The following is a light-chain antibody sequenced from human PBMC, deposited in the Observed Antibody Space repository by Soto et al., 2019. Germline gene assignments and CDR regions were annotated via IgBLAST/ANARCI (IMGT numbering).Light chain of an antibody. Sequence: EIVMTQSPATLSVSPGERATLSCRASQSVSSNLAWYQQKPGQAPRLLIYGASTRATGIPARFSGSGSGTEFNLTISSLQSEDFAVNYCQQYNNWPTWTFGQGTKVEIK. V-gene: IGKV3-15*01. CDR2: GAS. J-gene: IGKJ1*01. CDR3: QQYNNWPTWT. CDR1: QSVSSN.